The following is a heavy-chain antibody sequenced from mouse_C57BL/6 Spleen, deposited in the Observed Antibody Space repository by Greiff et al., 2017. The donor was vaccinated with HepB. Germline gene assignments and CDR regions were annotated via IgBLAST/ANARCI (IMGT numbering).Heavy chain of an antibody. D-gene: IGHD1-1*01. CDR3: SRPIYYYGSRDWYFDV. Sequence: EVQGVESGGGLVKPGGSLKLSCAASGFTFSDYGMHWVRQAPEKGLEWVAYISSGSSTIYYADTVKGRFTISRDNAKNTLFLQMTRLRSEDTAMYYCSRPIYYYGSRDWYFDVWGTGNTVTVSS. CDR1: GFTFSDYG. CDR2: ISSGSSTI. V-gene: IGHV5-17*01. J-gene: IGHJ1*03.